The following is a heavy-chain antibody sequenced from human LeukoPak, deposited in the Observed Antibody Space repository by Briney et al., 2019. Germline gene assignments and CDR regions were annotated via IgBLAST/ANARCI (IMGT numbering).Heavy chain of an antibody. D-gene: IGHD5-18*01. Sequence: PSETLSLTCTVSGDSITIIGYFGGWIRQAPGKGLEWIGSIYSSGSTYYSPPLKTQVTMSVDPSKNQFSLNLTSVTAADTAVYYCARQRIQLSLTEGPTLTWFDPWGQGTLVTVSS. V-gene: IGHV4-39*01. J-gene: IGHJ5*02. CDR2: IYSSGST. CDR3: ARQRIQLSLTEGPTLTWFDP. CDR1: GDSITIIGYF.